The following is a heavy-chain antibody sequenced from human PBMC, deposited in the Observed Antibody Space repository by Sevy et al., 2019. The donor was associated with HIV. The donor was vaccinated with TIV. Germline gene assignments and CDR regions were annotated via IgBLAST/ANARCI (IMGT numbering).Heavy chain of an antibody. CDR3: AKDGYICYTDFDY. D-gene: IGHD5-12*01. J-gene: IGHJ4*02. CDR1: GFTFSKYA. V-gene: IGHV3-30*04. CDR2: ISTDVAKQ. Sequence: GGSLRLSCAASGFTFSKYAMHWVRQAPGKGLEWVAVISTDVAKQYYADSVRGRFTISRDNSNNTLFLQMNSLRTEDTAMYYCAKDGYICYTDFDYWGQGALVTVSS.